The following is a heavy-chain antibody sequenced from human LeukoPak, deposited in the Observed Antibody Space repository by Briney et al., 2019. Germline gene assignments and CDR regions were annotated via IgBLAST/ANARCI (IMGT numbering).Heavy chain of an antibody. V-gene: IGHV1-58*01. Sequence: GASVKVSCKASGFTFTTRSAVQWVRQARGQRLEWIGWIVVGSDNTNYAQKFQERVTITRDMSTSTAYMELSSLRSEDTAVYYCAAPYSSTWFDYWGQGTLSPSPQ. CDR2: IVVGSDNT. D-gene: IGHD6-13*01. CDR1: GFTFTTRSA. CDR3: AAPYSSTWFDY. J-gene: IGHJ4*02.